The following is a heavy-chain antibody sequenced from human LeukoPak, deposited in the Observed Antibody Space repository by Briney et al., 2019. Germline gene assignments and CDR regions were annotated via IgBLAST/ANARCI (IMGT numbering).Heavy chain of an antibody. D-gene: IGHD3-3*01. CDR1: GGTFSSYA. J-gene: IGHJ6*03. Sequence: GASVKVSCKASGGTFSSYAISWVRQAPGQGLEWMGGIIPIFGTANYAQKFQGRVTITADESTSTAYMELSSLRSEDTAVYYCARDAREITIYYYMDVWGKGTTVTVSS. CDR3: ARDAREITIYYYMDV. V-gene: IGHV1-69*13. CDR2: IIPIFGTA.